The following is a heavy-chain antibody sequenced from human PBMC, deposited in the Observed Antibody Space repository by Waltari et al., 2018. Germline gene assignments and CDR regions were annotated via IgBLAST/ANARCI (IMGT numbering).Heavy chain of an antibody. CDR2: ITPILGIA. J-gene: IGHJ4*02. Sequence: QVQLVQSGAEVKKPGSSVKVSCKASGGTFSSYAISWVRQAPGQGLEWMGGITPILGIANYAQKFQGRVTITADESTSTAYMELSSLRSEDTAVYYCAREMYCSGGSCYRGVFDYWGQGTLVTVSS. CDR1: GGTFSSYA. V-gene: IGHV1-69*04. CDR3: AREMYCSGGSCYRGVFDY. D-gene: IGHD2-15*01.